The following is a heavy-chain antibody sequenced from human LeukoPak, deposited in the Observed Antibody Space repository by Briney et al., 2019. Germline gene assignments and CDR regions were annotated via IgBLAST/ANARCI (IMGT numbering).Heavy chain of an antibody. Sequence: SETLSLTCAVSGASFSDYYWSWVRQSPGKGLEWIGEINHSGVTHYNPSLKSRVTMSADTSKNQFSLNLTSLTAADSVVYYCAKLSPRSGWGQGTLVTVSS. D-gene: IGHD2/OR15-2a*01. V-gene: IGHV4-34*01. CDR1: GASFSDYY. J-gene: IGHJ4*02. CDR3: AKLSPRSG. CDR2: INHSGVT.